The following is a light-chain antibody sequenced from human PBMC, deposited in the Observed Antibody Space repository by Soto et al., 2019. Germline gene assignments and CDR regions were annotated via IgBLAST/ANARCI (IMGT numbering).Light chain of an antibody. CDR2: DAS. V-gene: IGKV3-11*01. J-gene: IGKJ4*01. CDR1: QRVSRY. CDR3: QQRSNWPLT. Sequence: EIVLTQSPATLSLSPGERATLSCRASQRVSRYLAWYQEKPGKAPRLLIYDASNRATGIPARFSGSRSGTDFTLTISSLEPEDFAVYYCQQRSNWPLTFGGGTKVEVK.